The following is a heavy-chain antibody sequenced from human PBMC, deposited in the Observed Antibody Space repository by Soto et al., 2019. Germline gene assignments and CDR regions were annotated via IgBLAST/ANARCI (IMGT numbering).Heavy chain of an antibody. Sequence: QVQLVQSGAEVKKPGASVTVSCKASGYTFTTHYMHWVRQAPGQGLEWMGIINPSGGRTTYALKFQGRVSLTSDTSTNTVYMELGSLRSEDTAVYYCARAGENYGSGTFSPPLRSYFNSWGQGTLVTVSS. D-gene: IGHD3-10*01. CDR1: GYTFTTHY. CDR2: INPSGGRT. V-gene: IGHV1-46*01. J-gene: IGHJ4*02. CDR3: ARAGENYGSGTFSPPLRSYFNS.